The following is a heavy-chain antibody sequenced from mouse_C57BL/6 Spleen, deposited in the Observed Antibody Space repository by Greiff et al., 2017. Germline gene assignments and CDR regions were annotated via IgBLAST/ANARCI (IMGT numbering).Heavy chain of an antibody. CDR2: ISGGGGNT. CDR3: ARHRGRDWYFDV. CDR1: GFTFSSYT. V-gene: IGHV5-9*01. Sequence: EVQLVESGGGLVKPGGSLKLSCAASGFTFSSYTMSWVRQTPETRLEWVATISGGGGNTYYPDSVKGRFTISRDNAKNTLYLQMSSRRSEDKALYYCARHRGRDWYFDVWGTGTTVTVSS. J-gene: IGHJ1*03. D-gene: IGHD3-3*01.